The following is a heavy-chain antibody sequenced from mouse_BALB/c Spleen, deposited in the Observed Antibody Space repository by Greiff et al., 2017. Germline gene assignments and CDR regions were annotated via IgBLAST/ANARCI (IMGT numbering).Heavy chain of an antibody. Sequence: QVQLQQSGAELAKPGASVKMSCKASAYTFTSYWLHWVKQRPGQGLEWIGYINPSTGYTEYNQKFKDKATLTADKSSSTAYMQLSSLTSEDSAVYYCLYGNYRPWFAYWGQGTLVTVSA. D-gene: IGHD2-1*01. CDR1: AYTFTSYW. CDR3: LYGNYRPWFAY. CDR2: INPSTGYT. J-gene: IGHJ3*01. V-gene: IGHV1-7*01.